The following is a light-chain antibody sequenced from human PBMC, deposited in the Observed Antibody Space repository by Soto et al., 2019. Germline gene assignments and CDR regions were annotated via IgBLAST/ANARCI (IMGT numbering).Light chain of an antibody. V-gene: IGKV3-11*01. CDR1: HSVSSY. CDR2: DAS. CDR3: KQRIKSPT. Sequence: EILLTQSPATLSLSPGEGATLSCRASHSVSSYLAWYQQKPGQAPRLLIYDASNRATGIPARFSGSGSGTDFTLNISRVEPEDFAVYYCKQRIKSPTFGPGTKVDIK. J-gene: IGKJ3*01.